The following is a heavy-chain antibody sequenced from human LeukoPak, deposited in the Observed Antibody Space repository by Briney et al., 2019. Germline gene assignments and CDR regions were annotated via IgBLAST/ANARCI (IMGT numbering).Heavy chain of an antibody. CDR2: ISGSGGST. CDR3: AKGDGSGSYFGFHFDY. Sequence: RGSLRLSCAASGFTFSSYAMSWVRQAPGKGLEWVSAISGSGGSTYYADSVKGRFTISRDNSKNTLYLQMNSLRAEDTAVYYCAKGDGSGSYFGFHFDYWGQGTLVTVSS. CDR1: GFTFSSYA. D-gene: IGHD3-10*01. V-gene: IGHV3-23*01. J-gene: IGHJ4*02.